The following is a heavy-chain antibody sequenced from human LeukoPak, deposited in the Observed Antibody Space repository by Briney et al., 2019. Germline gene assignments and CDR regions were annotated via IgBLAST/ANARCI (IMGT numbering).Heavy chain of an antibody. CDR3: ARVRVAGKNPDY. J-gene: IGHJ4*02. D-gene: IGHD6-19*01. CDR2: INPSGGST. CDR1: GYTFTSYY. Sequence: ASVTVSCKASGYTFTSYYMHWVRQAPGQGLEWMGIINPSGGSTSYAQKFQGRVTMTRGTSTSTVYMELSSLRSEDTAVYYCARVRVAGKNPDYWGQGTLVTVSS. V-gene: IGHV1-46*01.